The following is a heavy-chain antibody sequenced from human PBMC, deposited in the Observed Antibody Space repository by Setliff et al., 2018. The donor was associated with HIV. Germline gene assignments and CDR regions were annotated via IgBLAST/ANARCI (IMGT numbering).Heavy chain of an antibody. J-gene: IGHJ5*02. CDR3: ARAPTPNGYDPGDWLDP. D-gene: IGHD5-12*01. CDR1: GYTLTEVS. V-gene: IGHV1-2*02. Sequence: RASVKVSCKVSGYTLTEVSIHWVRQAPGQGLEWMACINPNSGGTMYAQNFQGRVSMTRDTSISTAYMEFSRLKYDDTAVYYCARAPTPNGYDPGDWLDPWGPGTLVTVSS. CDR2: INPNSGGT.